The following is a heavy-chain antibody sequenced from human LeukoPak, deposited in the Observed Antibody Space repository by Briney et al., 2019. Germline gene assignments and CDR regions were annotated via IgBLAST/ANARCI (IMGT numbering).Heavy chain of an antibody. CDR3: ATDQVAAGDY. CDR1: GFTFSDAW. CDR2: TSYDGGQN. D-gene: IGHD6-13*01. Sequence: GGSLRLSCAASGFTFSDAWMSWVRQAPGKGLEWVAITSYDGGQNSYADFVKGRFTISRDNSKNTLYLQLNSLRPEDTGVYYCATDQVAAGDYWGQGTLVTVSS. V-gene: IGHV3-30*03. J-gene: IGHJ4*02.